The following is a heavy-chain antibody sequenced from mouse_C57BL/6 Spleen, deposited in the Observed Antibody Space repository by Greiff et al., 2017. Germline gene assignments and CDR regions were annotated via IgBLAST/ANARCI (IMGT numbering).Heavy chain of an antibody. CDR2: IWCGGST. V-gene: IGHV2-2*01. CDR3: ARGPSTVEYFDV. CDR1: GFSLTSYG. D-gene: IGHD1-1*01. J-gene: IGHJ1*03. Sequence: VQLQQSGPGLVQPSQSLSITCTVSGFSLTSYGVHWVRQSPGKGLEWLGVIWCGGSTDYIAAFIPRLGISKDNSKSQVFLEMNSLKADDTAIYYCARGPSTVEYFDVWGTGTTVTVSS.